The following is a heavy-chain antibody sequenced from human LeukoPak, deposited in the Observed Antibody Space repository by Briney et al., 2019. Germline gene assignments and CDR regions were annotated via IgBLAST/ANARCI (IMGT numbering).Heavy chain of an antibody. Sequence: GRSLRLSCGVSGFTLSSYAMSWVRRSPGQGLESVSTISGSGGSTYYADSVKGRFTISRDNSKNTLSLQMSSLRAEDTAVYYCAKAGHSSSWSFFNSWGQGTLVTVSS. J-gene: IGHJ4*02. CDR1: GFTLSSYA. D-gene: IGHD6-13*01. CDR2: ISGSGGST. V-gene: IGHV3-23*01. CDR3: AKAGHSSSWSFFNS.